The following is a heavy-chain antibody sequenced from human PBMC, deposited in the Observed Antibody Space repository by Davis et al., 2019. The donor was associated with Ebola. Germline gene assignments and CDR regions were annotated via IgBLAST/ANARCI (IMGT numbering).Heavy chain of an antibody. CDR1: GFTFSNAW. CDR3: ARDRGGDYSFDY. D-gene: IGHD3-10*01. J-gene: IGHJ4*02. Sequence: GESLKISCAASGFTFSNAWMNWVRQAPGKGLEWLSYISSSSLTTYSADSVKGRFTVSRDNAKNSLYLEMNSLRDEDTAVYYCARDRGGDYSFDYWGQGTLVTVSS. V-gene: IGHV3-48*02. CDR2: ISSSSLTT.